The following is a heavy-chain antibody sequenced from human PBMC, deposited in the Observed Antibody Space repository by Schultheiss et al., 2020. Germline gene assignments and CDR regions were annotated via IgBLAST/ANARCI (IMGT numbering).Heavy chain of an antibody. Sequence: SQTLSLTCTVSGGSISSGGYYWSWIRQHPGKGLEWIGEINHSGSTNYNPSLKSRVTISVDTSKNQFSLKLSSVTAADTAVYYCAISGEVDYWGQGTLVTVSS. J-gene: IGHJ4*02. CDR3: AISGEVDY. CDR2: INHSGST. D-gene: IGHD3-10*01. CDR1: GGSISSGGYY. V-gene: IGHV4-31*03.